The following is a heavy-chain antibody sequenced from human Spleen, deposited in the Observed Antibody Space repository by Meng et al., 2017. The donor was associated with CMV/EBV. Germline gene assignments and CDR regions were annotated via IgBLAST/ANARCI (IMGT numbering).Heavy chain of an antibody. Sequence: GGFLRLSCAASGFTFDDYAMHWVRQAPGKGLEWVSGISWNSGSIGYADSVKGRFTISRDNAKNSLYLQMNSLRAEDTALYYCAKGGYDFWSGYNDYWGQGTLVTVSS. CDR1: GFTFDDYA. CDR3: AKGGYDFWSGYNDY. CDR2: ISWNSGSI. D-gene: IGHD3-3*01. J-gene: IGHJ4*02. V-gene: IGHV3-9*01.